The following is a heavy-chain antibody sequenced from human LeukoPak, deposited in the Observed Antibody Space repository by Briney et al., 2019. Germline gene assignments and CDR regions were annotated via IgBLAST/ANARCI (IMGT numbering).Heavy chain of an antibody. D-gene: IGHD6-6*01. Sequence: ASVTVSCKASGYSFSNYGFGWARQAPAQGLEWMGWISTYTDDRKYAENLQGRLTMTTDTPTSTAYMELRSLRSDHTAVDYGLRGEYSISDFGYWGQGTQVVVSS. V-gene: IGHV1-18*01. CDR1: GYSFSNYG. CDR2: ISTYTDDR. CDR3: LRGEYSISDFGY. J-gene: IGHJ4*02.